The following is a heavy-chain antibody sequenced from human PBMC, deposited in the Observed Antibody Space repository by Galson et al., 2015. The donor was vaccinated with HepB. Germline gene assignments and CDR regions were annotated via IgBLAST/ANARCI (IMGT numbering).Heavy chain of an antibody. CDR2: IAPVGSYT. CDR3: AKDTIGYRSRRYGFDL. V-gene: IGHV5-10-1*03. J-gene: IGHJ1*01. CDR1: GYNITNYW. D-gene: IGHD3-10*01. Sequence: QSGAAVKKPGESPRTSSQGSGYNITNYWVTWGRQKPGEGLAWLGKIAPVGSYTTYRPSFQRQGTISTDKSISTAYLHWSSLKASDTAIYYCAKDTIGYRSRRYGFDLWGQGTLVTLSS.